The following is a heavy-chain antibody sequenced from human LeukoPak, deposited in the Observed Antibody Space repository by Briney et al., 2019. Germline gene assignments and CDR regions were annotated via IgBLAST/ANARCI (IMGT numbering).Heavy chain of an antibody. D-gene: IGHD6-13*01. CDR2: ISYDGSNK. CDR3: ASAGDTQQLVDIDY. Sequence: PGRSLRLSCAASGFTFSSYAMHWVRQAPGKGLEWVAVISYDGSNKYYADSVKGRFTISRDNSKNTLYLQMNSLRAGDTAVYYCASAGDTQQLVDIDYWGQGTLVTVSS. CDR1: GFTFSSYA. J-gene: IGHJ4*02. V-gene: IGHV3-30-3*01.